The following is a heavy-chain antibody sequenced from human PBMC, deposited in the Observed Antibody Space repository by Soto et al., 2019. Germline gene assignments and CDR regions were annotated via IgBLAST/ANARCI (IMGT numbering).Heavy chain of an antibody. V-gene: IGHV4-39*01. CDR2: FYDSGST. CDR1: GGSISARHTY. Sequence: QLQLQESGPGLLKPSETLSLTCTVSGGSISARHTYCGWIRQPPGKGLEWIGSFYDSGSTSYNPSLKSRVYISVDSSKNQFSLTLASLTAADTAVYYCARAPDSWGQGTLVTVSS. CDR3: ARAPDS. J-gene: IGHJ4*02.